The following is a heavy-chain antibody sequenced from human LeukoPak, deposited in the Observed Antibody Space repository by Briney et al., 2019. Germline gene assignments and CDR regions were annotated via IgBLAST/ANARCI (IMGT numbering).Heavy chain of an antibody. CDR3: ARTTGGRGYFDY. Sequence: GASVKVSCKASGYTFTSYYMHWVRQAPGQGLEWMGIINSSGGSTSYAQKFQGRVTMTRDTSTSTVYMELSSLRSEDTAVYYCARTTGGRGYFDYWGQGTLVTVSS. CDR2: INSSGGST. V-gene: IGHV1-46*01. CDR1: GYTFTSYY. D-gene: IGHD2-8*02. J-gene: IGHJ4*02.